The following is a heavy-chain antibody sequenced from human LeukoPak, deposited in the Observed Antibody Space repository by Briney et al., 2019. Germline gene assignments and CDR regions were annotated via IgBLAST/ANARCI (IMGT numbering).Heavy chain of an antibody. CDR2: IYYSGST. CDR3: ARTAAYYGMDV. D-gene: IGHD6-13*01. V-gene: IGHV4-59*08. J-gene: IGHJ6*02. Sequence: PSETLSLTCTVSGGSISSYYWSWIRQPPGKGLEWIGYIYYSGSTNYNPSLKSRVTISVDTSKNQFSLKLSSVTAADTAVYYCARTAAYYGMDVWGQGTTVTVSS. CDR1: GGSISSYY.